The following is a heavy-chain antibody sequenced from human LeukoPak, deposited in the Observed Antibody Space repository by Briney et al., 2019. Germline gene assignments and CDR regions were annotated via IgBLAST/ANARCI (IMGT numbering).Heavy chain of an antibody. V-gene: IGHV4-34*01. Sequence: SSETLSLTCAVYGGSFSGYYWSWIRQPPGKGLEWIGEINHSGSTNYNPSLKSRVTISVDTSKTQFSLKLSSVTAADTAVYSCARGWRGYCSSTSCQPYNGFDPWGQGTLVTVSS. CDR3: ARGWRGYCSSTSCQPYNGFDP. CDR1: GGSFSGYY. J-gene: IGHJ5*02. CDR2: INHSGST. D-gene: IGHD2-2*01.